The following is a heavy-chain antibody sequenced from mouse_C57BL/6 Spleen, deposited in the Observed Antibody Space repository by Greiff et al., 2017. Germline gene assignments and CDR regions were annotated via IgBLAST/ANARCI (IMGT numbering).Heavy chain of an antibody. Sequence: QVQLKQPGAELVKPGASVKLSCKASGYTFTSYGITWVKQRPGQGLAWIGAISPGRGSTNYNEKFKSKATLTVDTSYSTAYMQLSSLTSEVSAVYSCASTDDGYYGWGTGTTVTVSS. V-gene: IGHV1-55*01. J-gene: IGHJ1*03. D-gene: IGHD2-3*01. CDR2: ISPGRGST. CDR3: ASTDDGYYG. CDR1: GYTFTSYG.